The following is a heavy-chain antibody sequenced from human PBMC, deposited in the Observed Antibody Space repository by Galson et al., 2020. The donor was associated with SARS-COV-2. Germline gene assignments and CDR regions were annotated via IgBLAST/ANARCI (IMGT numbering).Heavy chain of an antibody. D-gene: IGHD2-15*01. CDR2: ISXSGHI. Sequence: LEWIAXISXSGHINYSPSLKSRVTISVDTYKNQFSLKMSSVTAADTAVYYCARHAAYCTGGSCESDFDYWGQGTLVTVS. CDR3: ARHAAYCTGGSCESDFDY. J-gene: IGHJ4*02. V-gene: IGHV4-59*08.